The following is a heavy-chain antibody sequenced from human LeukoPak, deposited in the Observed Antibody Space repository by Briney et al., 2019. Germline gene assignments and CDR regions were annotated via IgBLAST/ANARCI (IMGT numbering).Heavy chain of an antibody. Sequence: GGSLRLSCAASGFTFSSYAMTWVRQAPGKGLEWVGRGTKRPNGYTTDYAASVKGRFTISRDESKNSLYLQMNSLKTEDTAVYYCAAVGPTPSWGQGTMVTVSS. J-gene: IGHJ3*01. CDR3: AAVGPTPS. CDR1: GFTFSSYA. D-gene: IGHD1-26*01. V-gene: IGHV3-72*01. CDR2: GTKRPNGYTT.